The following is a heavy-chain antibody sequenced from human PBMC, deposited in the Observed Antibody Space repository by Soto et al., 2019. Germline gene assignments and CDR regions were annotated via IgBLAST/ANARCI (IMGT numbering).Heavy chain of an antibody. V-gene: IGHV3-21*01. CDR2: ISSSSSYI. CDR3: ARDNSGMEWLVIAFDI. Sequence: GGSLRLSCAASGFTFSSYSMNWVRQAPGKGLEWVSSISSSSSYIYYADSVKGRFTISRDNAKNSLYLQMNSLRAEDTAVYYCARDNSGMEWLVIAFDIWGQGTMVTVSS. J-gene: IGHJ3*02. D-gene: IGHD6-19*01. CDR1: GFTFSSYS.